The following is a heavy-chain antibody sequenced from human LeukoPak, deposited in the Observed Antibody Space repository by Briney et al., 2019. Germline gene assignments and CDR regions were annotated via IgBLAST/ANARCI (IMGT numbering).Heavy chain of an antibody. J-gene: IGHJ5*02. V-gene: IGHV7-4-1*02. CDR1: GYTFTNYA. D-gene: IGHD3-16*02. CDR2: INTNTGNP. Sequence: ASVKVSCKASGYTFTNYAINWVRQAPGQGLEWMGWINTNTGNPTYAQGFTGRFVFSLDTSVSTAYLQISSLKAEDTAVYYCARKGDYVWGSYPLDPWGQGTLVTVSS. CDR3: ARKGDYVWGSYPLDP.